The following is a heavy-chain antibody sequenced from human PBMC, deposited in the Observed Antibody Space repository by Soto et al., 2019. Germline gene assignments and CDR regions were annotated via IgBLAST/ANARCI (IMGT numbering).Heavy chain of an antibody. CDR2: IDPSDSYT. CDR3: ARLAVSGWSIDYYGMDV. J-gene: IGHJ6*02. Sequence: GESLKISCKGSGYSFTSYWISWVRQMPGKGLEWMGRIDPSDSYTNYSQSFQGHVTISADKSISTAYLQWSSLKASDTAMYYCARLAVSGWSIDYYGMDVWGQGTTVTVS. CDR1: GYSFTSYW. V-gene: IGHV5-10-1*01. D-gene: IGHD6-13*01.